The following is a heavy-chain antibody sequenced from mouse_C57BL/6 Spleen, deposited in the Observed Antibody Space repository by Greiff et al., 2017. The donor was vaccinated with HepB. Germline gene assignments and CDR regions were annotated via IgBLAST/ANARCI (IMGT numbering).Heavy chain of an antibody. D-gene: IGHD2-3*01. J-gene: IGHJ2*01. CDR1: GYTFTSYW. CDR2: INPSSGDT. V-gene: IGHV1-7*01. CDR3: ASYDGYLCYFGY. Sequence: VQLQQSGAELAKPGASVKLSCKASGYTFTSYWMHWVKQRPGKGLEWIGYINPSSGDTKYNQKFKEKATLTADKSSSTAYMQLSSLTYEDSAVYYGASYDGYLCYFGYWGQGTTLTVCS.